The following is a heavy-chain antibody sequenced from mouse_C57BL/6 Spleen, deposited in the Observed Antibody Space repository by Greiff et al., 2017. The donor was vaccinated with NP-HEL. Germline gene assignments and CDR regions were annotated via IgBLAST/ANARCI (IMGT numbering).Heavy chain of an antibody. V-gene: IGHV1-55*01. CDR3: ARDYYGSSYLY. J-gene: IGHJ2*01. D-gene: IGHD1-1*01. CDR2: IYPGSGST. CDR1: GYTFTSYW. Sequence: QVQLQQPGAELVKPGASVKMSCKASGYTFTSYWITWVKQRPGQGLEWIGDIYPGSGSTNYNEKLKSKATLTVDTSSSTAYMQLSSLTSEDSAVYYCARDYYGSSYLYWGQGTTLTVSS.